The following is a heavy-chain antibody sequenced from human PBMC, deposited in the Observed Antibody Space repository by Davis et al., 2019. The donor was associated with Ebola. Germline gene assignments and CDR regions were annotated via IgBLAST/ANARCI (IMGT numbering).Heavy chain of an antibody. CDR3: ARGMNVDTAMVSYYYYGMDV. V-gene: IGHV3-7*01. Sequence: PSETLSLTCAVYGGSFSGYYWSWVRQAPGKGLEWVANIKQDGSEKYYVDSVKGRFTISRDNAKNSLYLQMNSLRAEDTAVYYCARGMNVDTAMVSYYYYGMDVWGQGTTVTVSS. CDR2: IKQDGSEK. J-gene: IGHJ6*02. D-gene: IGHD5-18*01. CDR1: GGSFSGYY.